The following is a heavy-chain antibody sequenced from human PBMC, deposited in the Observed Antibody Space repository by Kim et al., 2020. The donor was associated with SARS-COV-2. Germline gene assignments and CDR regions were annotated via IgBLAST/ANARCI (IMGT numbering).Heavy chain of an antibody. CDR2: IYYSGST. CDR3: ARVVGATMDY. Sequence: ETLSLTCTVSGGSISSYYWSWIRQPPGKGLEWIGYIYYSGSTNYNPSLKSRVTISVDTSKNQFSLKLSSVTAADTAVYYCARVVGATMDYWGQGTLVTVSS. J-gene: IGHJ4*02. D-gene: IGHD1-26*01. CDR1: GGSISSYY. V-gene: IGHV4-59*01.